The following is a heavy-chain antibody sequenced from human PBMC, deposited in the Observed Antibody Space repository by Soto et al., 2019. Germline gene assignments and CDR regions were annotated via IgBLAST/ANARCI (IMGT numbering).Heavy chain of an antibody. Sequence: SETLSLTCGVSGYSISSGYYWGWSRQPPGKGLEWIGSINHSGSTYYNPSLRSRVTISVDTSKNQLSLKLSSVTAADTAVYYCARSGDDYGSYIDYWGQGTLVTVSS. J-gene: IGHJ4*02. CDR2: INHSGST. V-gene: IGHV4-38-2*01. D-gene: IGHD4-17*01. CDR1: GYSISSGYY. CDR3: ARSGDDYGSYIDY.